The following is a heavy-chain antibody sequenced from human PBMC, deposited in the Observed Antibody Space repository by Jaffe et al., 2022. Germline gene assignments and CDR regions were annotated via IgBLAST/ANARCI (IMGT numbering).Heavy chain of an antibody. J-gene: IGHJ4*02. Sequence: EVQLVESGGGLVQPGGSLRLSCAASGFMFNNYYMCWVRQAPGKGLEWVANIKEDGSATHYVDSVRGRFTISRDNAKNSLYLEMNSLRADDTAVYYCARVGHWLVWDFWGQGIQVTVSS. CDR1: GFMFNNYY. D-gene: IGHD6-19*01. CDR3: ARVGHWLVWDF. CDR2: IKEDGSAT. V-gene: IGHV3-7*05.